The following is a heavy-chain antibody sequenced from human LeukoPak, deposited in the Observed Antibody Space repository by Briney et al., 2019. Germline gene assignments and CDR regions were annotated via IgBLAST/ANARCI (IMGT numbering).Heavy chain of an antibody. V-gene: IGHV4-38-2*01. CDR2: IYHSGST. J-gene: IGHJ4*02. D-gene: IGHD6-19*01. CDR3: ARLDGGTGWYYFDY. CDR1: GYSISSGYY. Sequence: SETLSLTCAVSGYSISSGYYWGWIRHPPGKGLEWIGRIYHSGSTYYNPSLKSRVTISVDTSKNHFSLKLSSVTAADTAVYYCARLDGGTGWYYFDYWGRGTLVTVSS.